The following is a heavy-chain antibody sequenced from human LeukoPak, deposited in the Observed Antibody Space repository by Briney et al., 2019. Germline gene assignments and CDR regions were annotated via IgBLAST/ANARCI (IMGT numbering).Heavy chain of an antibody. CDR1: GFSISSGHY. CDR2: VYQSGTT. CDR3: ARIFIRNGYSSYFDC. J-gene: IGHJ4*02. V-gene: IGHV4-38-2*02. D-gene: IGHD5-18*01. Sequence: SETLSLTCTVSGFSISSGHYWGWVRQPPGAGLEWIGSVYQSGTTYYNPSLKSRVTTSVDMSKNQCSLRLRPVTAADTAVYYCARIFIRNGYSSYFDCWGQGTLVTVSS.